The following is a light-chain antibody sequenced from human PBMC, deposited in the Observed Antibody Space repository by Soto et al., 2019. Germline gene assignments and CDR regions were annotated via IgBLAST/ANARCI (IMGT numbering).Light chain of an antibody. CDR2: SAS. Sequence: DIQLTQSPSFLSASVGDRVTITCRASQDISSYLAWYQQRPGKVPRFLTHSASTLQSGVPSRFSATGSGTTFTLTISSLQPEAIASYYCLQLNRFPRTFGQGTKVE. CDR1: QDISSY. J-gene: IGKJ1*01. V-gene: IGKV1-9*01. CDR3: LQLNRFPRT.